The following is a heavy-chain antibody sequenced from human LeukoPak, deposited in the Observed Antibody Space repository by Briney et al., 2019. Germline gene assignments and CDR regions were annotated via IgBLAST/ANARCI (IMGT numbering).Heavy chain of an antibody. CDR3: ARGGQWELLTFDY. D-gene: IGHD1-26*01. V-gene: IGHV3-53*01. CDR2: IYSGGST. CDR1: GFTVSSNY. Sequence: GGSLRLSCAASGFTVSSNYMSWVRQAPGKGLEWVSAIYSGGSTYYADSVKGRFTISRDNSKNTLYLQMNSLRAEDTAVYYCARGGQWELLTFDYWGQGTLVTVSS. J-gene: IGHJ4*02.